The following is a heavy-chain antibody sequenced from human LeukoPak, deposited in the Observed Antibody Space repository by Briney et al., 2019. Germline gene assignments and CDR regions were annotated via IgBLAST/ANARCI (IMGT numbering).Heavy chain of an antibody. Sequence: PGGSLRLSCAPSGFRFSNYWLHWVRQAPGKGLVWVTRMNSDGSAPYYADSVQGRFTISRDNAKNTLSLQMDSLRAEDTAMYFCARGPNFFDYWGQGTLITVSS. CDR1: GFRFSNYW. CDR3: ARGPNFFDY. V-gene: IGHV3-74*01. CDR2: MNSDGSAP. J-gene: IGHJ4*02.